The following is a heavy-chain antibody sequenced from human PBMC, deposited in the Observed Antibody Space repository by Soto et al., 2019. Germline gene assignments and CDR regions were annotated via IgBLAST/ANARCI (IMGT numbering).Heavy chain of an antibody. CDR2: ISYGGGTT. CDR3: AKNPGYYYDSTGYHFDY. CDR1: EFTFSNYA. V-gene: IGHV3-23*01. D-gene: IGHD3-22*01. J-gene: IGHJ4*02. Sequence: GGSLRLSCAASEFTFSNYAMSWVRQAPGKGLEWVSAISYGGGTTYYADSVKGRFTISRDNSKNALYLQMNSLRAEDTAVYYCAKNPGYYYDSTGYHFDYWGQGTLVTVSS.